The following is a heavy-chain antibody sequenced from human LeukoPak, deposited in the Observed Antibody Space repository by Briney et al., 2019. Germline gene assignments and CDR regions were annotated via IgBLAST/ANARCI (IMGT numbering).Heavy chain of an antibody. CDR1: GGSISSYY. CDR3: ASTAMVTLGGIDY. D-gene: IGHD5-18*01. CDR2: INHSGST. V-gene: IGHV4-34*01. Sequence: PSETLSLTCTVSGGSISSYYWSWIRQPPGKGLEWIGEINHSGSTNYNPSLKSRVTISVDTSKNQFSLKLSSVTAADTAVYYCASTAMVTLGGIDYWGQGTLVTVSS. J-gene: IGHJ4*02.